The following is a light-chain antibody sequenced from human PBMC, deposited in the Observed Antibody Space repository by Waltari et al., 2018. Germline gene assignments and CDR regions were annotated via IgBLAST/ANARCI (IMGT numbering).Light chain of an antibody. CDR3: QVWDSSSDQAV. J-gene: IGLJ7*01. CDR2: DES. V-gene: IGLV3-21*02. CDR1: NIGSKS. Sequence: SYVLTQPPSVSVAPGQTARITCGGNNIGSKSVHWYQQKPGQAPVLVVYDESDRPSGIPGRFSGSNTGNTATLTISRVEAGDEADYYCQVWDSSSDQAVFGGGTQLTVL.